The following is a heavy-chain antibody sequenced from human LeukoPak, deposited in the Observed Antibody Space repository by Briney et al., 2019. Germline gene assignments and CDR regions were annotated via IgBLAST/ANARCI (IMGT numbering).Heavy chain of an antibody. D-gene: IGHD4-17*01. CDR2: ISYDGTNK. V-gene: IGHV3-30-3*01. Sequence: VRSLRLSCAASGFTISNYAIHWVRQAPGKGLEWVAVISYDGTNKYYADSVQGRFTISRDNSKNMLYLQMNSLRVEDTAVYYCARDDYGDYGLLDYWGQGTLVTVPS. CDR3: ARDDYGDYGLLDY. CDR1: GFTISNYA. J-gene: IGHJ4*02.